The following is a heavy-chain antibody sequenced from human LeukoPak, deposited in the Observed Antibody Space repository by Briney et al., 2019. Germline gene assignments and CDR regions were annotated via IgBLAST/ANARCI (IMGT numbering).Heavy chain of an antibody. CDR2: IIPIFGTT. V-gene: IGHV1-69*01. CDR3: ARARRGLLWFGDLYT. CDR1: GGTFSSYA. J-gene: IGHJ4*02. D-gene: IGHD3-10*01. Sequence: SVKVSCKASGGTFSSYAFSWVRQAPGQGLEWMGGIIPIFGTTNYAQKFQGRVTITADESTSTAYMELSSLRSEDTAVYYCARARRGLLWFGDLYTWGQGTLVTVSS.